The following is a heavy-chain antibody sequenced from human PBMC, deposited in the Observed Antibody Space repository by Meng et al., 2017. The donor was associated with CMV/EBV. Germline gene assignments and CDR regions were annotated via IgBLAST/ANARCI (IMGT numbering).Heavy chain of an antibody. J-gene: IGHJ6*02. CDR3: ARGGDIVVVPAAFPYYYYGMDV. CDR2: IIPILGIA. Sequence: SVKVSCKASGGTFSSYAISWVRQAPGQGREWMGGIIPILGIANYAQKFQGRVTITADKSTSTAYVELSSLRSEDTAVYYCARGGDIVVVPAAFPYYYYGMDVWGRGTTVTVSS. CDR1: GGTFSSYA. D-gene: IGHD2-2*01. V-gene: IGHV1-69*10.